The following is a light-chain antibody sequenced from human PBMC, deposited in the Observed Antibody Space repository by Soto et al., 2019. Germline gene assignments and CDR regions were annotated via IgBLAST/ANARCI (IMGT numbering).Light chain of an antibody. Sequence: QSALTQPASVSGSPGQSITISCTETSSDVGGYNYVSWYQQHPGKAPKLMIYGVSNRPSGVSNRFSGFKSDNTAYLTISGLQAEDEADYYCSSYVSSSTLDVFGTGTKLTVL. J-gene: IGLJ1*01. CDR3: SSYVSSSTLDV. V-gene: IGLV2-14*01. CDR2: GVS. CDR1: SSDVGGYNY.